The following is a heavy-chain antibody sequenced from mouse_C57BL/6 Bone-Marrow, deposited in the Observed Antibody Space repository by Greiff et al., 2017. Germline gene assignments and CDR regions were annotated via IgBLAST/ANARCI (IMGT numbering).Heavy chain of an antibody. CDR2: IRSKSSNYAT. J-gene: IGHJ3*01. Sequence: EVQLVESGGGLVQPKGSLKLSCAASGFTFNTYAMHWVRQAPGKGLEWVARIRSKSSNYATYYADSVKDRFTISRDDSQSMLYLQMNILKTEDTAMYYCVRGFYDGQGAWFAYWGQGTLVTVSA. D-gene: IGHD2-3*01. CDR1: GFTFNTYA. CDR3: VRGFYDGQGAWFAY. V-gene: IGHV10-3*01.